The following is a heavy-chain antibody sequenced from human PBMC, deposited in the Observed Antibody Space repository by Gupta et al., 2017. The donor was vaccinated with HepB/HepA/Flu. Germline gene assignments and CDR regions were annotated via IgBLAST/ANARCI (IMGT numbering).Heavy chain of an antibody. J-gene: IGHJ6*02. CDR2: IWYDGSNK. D-gene: IGHD3-9*01. CDR3: ARPKGEDDILTGLQRDYGMDG. CDR1: GFTFSSYG. V-gene: IGHV3-33*01. Sequence: QVQLVESGGGVVQPGRSLRLSCAASGFTFSSYGMHWVRQAPGKGLEWVGVIWYDGSNKYDADAGKGRFTISRENSKNTRYRQMNSLRAEDTAVYYCARPKGEDDILTGLQRDYGMDGWGQGTTVTVA.